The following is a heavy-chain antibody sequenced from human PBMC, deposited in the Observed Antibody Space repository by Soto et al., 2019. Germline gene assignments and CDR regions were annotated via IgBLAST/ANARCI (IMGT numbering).Heavy chain of an antibody. CDR2: VRYDGNNK. V-gene: IGHV3-33*01. CDR3: AREDCSGGTCNQWQPGDY. CDR1: GFPFSSYG. Sequence: QVQLVESGGTVVQPGRSLRLSCSASGFPFSSYGMHWVRQAPGKGLEWVAFVRYDGNNKYYGDSVKGRFTISRDNSQNTLYLQLNRLRADDTAVYHCAREDCSGGTCNQWQPGDYWGQGTLVTVSS. J-gene: IGHJ4*02. D-gene: IGHD2-15*01.